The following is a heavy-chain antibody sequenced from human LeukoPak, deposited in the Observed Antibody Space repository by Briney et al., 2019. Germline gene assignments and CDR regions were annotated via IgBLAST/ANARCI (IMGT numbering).Heavy chain of an antibody. D-gene: IGHD3-22*01. CDR3: ARDWGLLGYFDSGGLELYFDI. Sequence: GGSLRLSCAASGFTFSSSSMNWVRQAPGKGLEWASSISSSSSDIYYADSVKGRFTVSRDNAKNSLYLQMNSLRAEDTAVYYCARDWGLLGYFDSGGLELYFDIWGRGTLVTVSS. CDR1: GFTFSSSS. J-gene: IGHJ2*01. CDR2: ISSSSSDI. V-gene: IGHV3-21*01.